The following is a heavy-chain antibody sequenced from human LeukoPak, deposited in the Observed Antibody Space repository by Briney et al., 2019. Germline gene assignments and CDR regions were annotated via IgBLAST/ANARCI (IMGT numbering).Heavy chain of an antibody. CDR1: GYTLTELS. CDR2: FDPEDGET. J-gene: IGHJ3*02. CDR3: ATDWRSCSTTSCYYAFDI. D-gene: IGHD2-2*01. V-gene: IGHV1-24*01. Sequence: ASVKVSCKVSGYTLTELSMHWVRQAPGKGLEWMGGFDPEDGETIYAQKFQGRVTMTEGTSTDTAYMELSSLRSEDTAMYYCATDWRSCSTTSCYYAFDIWGQGTMVTVSS.